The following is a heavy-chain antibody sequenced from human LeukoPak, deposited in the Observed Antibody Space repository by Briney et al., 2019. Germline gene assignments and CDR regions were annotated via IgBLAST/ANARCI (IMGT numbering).Heavy chain of an antibody. J-gene: IGHJ5*02. V-gene: IGHV3-30*04. CDR2: ISYDGSNK. Sequence: PGGSLRLSCAASGFTFSDYTMHWVRQAPGKGLEWVAVISYDGSNKYYADSVKGRFTISRDNSKNTLYLQMNSLRAEDTAVYYCAKDPSSGYHRVNWFDPWGQGTLVTVSS. CDR1: GFTFSDYT. CDR3: AKDPSSGYHRVNWFDP. D-gene: IGHD5-12*01.